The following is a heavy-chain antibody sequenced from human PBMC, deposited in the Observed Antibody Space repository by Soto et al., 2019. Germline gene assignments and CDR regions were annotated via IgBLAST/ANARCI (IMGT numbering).Heavy chain of an antibody. J-gene: IGHJ4*02. CDR2: IIPIFDTA. Sequence: EASVKVSCKASGDTFSSYAISWVRQAPGQGLEWMGGIIPIFDTANYAQKFQGRVTITADESTSTAYMELSSLRSEDTAVYYCARDYDILTGYPHGPFDYWGQGTLVTVSS. CDR3: ARDYDILTGYPHGPFDY. V-gene: IGHV1-69*13. D-gene: IGHD3-9*01. CDR1: GDTFSSYA.